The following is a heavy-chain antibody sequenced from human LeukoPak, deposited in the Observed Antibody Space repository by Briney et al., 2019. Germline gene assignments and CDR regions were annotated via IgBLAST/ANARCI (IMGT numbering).Heavy chain of an antibody. D-gene: IGHD6-19*01. J-gene: IGHJ4*02. CDR1: GFPFSSYA. Sequence: TGGSLRLSCVASGFPFSSYAMGRVRQAPGKGLEWVSTIHGGTYYSDSVRGRFTIARDNSRNTLYLQMTSLRADDTALYYCAKGYSSGWYAFDSWGQGTLVTVSS. V-gene: IGHV3-23*01. CDR3: AKGYSSGWYAFDS. CDR2: IHGGT.